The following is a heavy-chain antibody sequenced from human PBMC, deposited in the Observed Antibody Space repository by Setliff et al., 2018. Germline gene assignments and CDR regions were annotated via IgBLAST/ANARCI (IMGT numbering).Heavy chain of an antibody. CDR1: GFTFSDYY. J-gene: IGHJ5*02. CDR2: ISGSGYTI. D-gene: IGHD3-16*02. Sequence: GGSLRLSCAVSGFTFSDYYMSWIRQAPGKGLEWVSYISGSGYTIYYADSVKGRFTFSRDNAKNSLYLQMNSLRGEDTAVYYCARDYPGPDHWGQGTLVTVSS. V-gene: IGHV3-11*04. CDR3: ARDYPGPDH.